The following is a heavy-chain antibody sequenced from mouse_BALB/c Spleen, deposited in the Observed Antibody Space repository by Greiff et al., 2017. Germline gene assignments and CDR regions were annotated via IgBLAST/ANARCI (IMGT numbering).Heavy chain of an antibody. D-gene: IGHD1-1*01. Sequence: EVQLQQSGPELVKPGASMKISCKASGYSFTGYTMNWVKQSHGKNLEWIGLINPYNGGTSYNQKFKDKATLTADKSSSTAYMQLSSLTSEDSAVYYCARPITTVVGPFAYWGQGTLVTVSA. J-gene: IGHJ3*01. V-gene: IGHV1-39*01. CDR1: GYSFTGYT. CDR2: INPYNGGT. CDR3: ARPITTVVGPFAY.